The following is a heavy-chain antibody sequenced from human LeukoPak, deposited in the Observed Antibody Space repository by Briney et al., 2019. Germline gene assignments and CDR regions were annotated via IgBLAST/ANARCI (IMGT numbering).Heavy chain of an antibody. CDR1: GFTVSSNY. D-gene: IGHD3-3*01. J-gene: IGHJ4*02. V-gene: IGHV3-53*05. Sequence: GGSLRLSCAASGFTVSSNYMSWVRQAPGKGLEWVSVIYSGGSTYYADSVKGRFTISRDNSKNTLYLQMNSLRAEDTAVYYCAKDRPEWLLDYWGQGTLVTVSS. CDR3: AKDRPEWLLDY. CDR2: IYSGGST.